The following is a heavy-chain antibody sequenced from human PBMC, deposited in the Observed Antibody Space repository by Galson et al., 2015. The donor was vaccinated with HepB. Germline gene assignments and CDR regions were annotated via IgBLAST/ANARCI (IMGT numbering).Heavy chain of an antibody. V-gene: IGHV1-18*04. CDR1: GYTFTSYG. D-gene: IGHD3-3*01. CDR3: ARDGVTIFGVVIAAYYYYGMDV. Sequence: QSGAEVKKPGASVKVSCKASGYTFTSYGISWVRQAPGQGLEWMGWISAYNGNTNYAQKLQGRVTMTTDTSTSTAYMELRSLRPDDTAVYYCARDGVTIFGVVIAAYYYYGMDVWGQGTTVTVSS. CDR2: ISAYNGNT. J-gene: IGHJ6*02.